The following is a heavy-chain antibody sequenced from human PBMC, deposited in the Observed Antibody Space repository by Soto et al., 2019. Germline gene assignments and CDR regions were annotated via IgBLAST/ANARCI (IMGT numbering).Heavy chain of an antibody. Sequence: QVQLQESGPGVVKPSGTLSLTCAVSGASIRSSNWWSWVRQPPGKGLEWIGEVYHSGNTNYNSSLKSRVTISVDNLKNQFCLEMTSVTAADTAVYYCVRAGFAGNAFDYWGQGTLVNISS. D-gene: IGHD4-4*01. CDR2: VYHSGNT. CDR1: GASIRSSNW. CDR3: VRAGFAGNAFDY. V-gene: IGHV4-4*02. J-gene: IGHJ4*02.